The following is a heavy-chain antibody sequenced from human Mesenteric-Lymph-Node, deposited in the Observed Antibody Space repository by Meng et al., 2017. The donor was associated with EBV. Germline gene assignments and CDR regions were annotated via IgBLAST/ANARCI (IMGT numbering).Heavy chain of an antibody. V-gene: IGHV4-4*02. CDR1: GDSVSISGW. D-gene: IGHD6-19*01. CDR2: ISHSGRT. CDR3: ARSPGWYSLDY. J-gene: IGHJ4*02. Sequence: VHMQVTGPGLVVPSGTLSLTCAVSGDSVSISGWWGWVRQPPGKGLEWIGEISHSGRTTYNPSLKSRVTISADKSKNQFSLKLNSVTAADTAVYYCARSPGWYSLDYWGQGTLVTVSS.